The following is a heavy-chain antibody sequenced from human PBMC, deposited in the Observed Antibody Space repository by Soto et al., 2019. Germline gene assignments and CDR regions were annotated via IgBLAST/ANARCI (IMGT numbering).Heavy chain of an antibody. Sequence: SQTLSLTCAITGDSVSSNSAGWSWVRQSPSRGLEWLGRTYYRSKWYYEYAVSVRGRITINPDTSKNQYSLQLNSVTPEDTAVYFCARGEQYSGRIFDYWGQGTLDTVPQ. CDR1: GDSVSSNSAG. CDR2: TYYRSKWYY. D-gene: IGHD1-26*01. J-gene: IGHJ4*01. V-gene: IGHV6-1*01. CDR3: ARGEQYSGRIFDY.